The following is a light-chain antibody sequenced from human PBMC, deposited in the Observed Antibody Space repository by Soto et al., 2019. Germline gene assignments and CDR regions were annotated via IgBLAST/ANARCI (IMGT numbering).Light chain of an antibody. V-gene: IGKV3-11*01. CDR2: DAS. J-gene: IGKJ4*01. CDR1: QSVSSY. CDR3: QQRSNWPPLT. Sequence: EIVLTQSPATLSLSPGERATVSCMASQSVSSYLAWYQQKPGQAPRLLIYDASIRATGIPARFSGSGSGTDFTLPISSLEPEDFAVYYCQQRSNWPPLTFCGGTKVEIK.